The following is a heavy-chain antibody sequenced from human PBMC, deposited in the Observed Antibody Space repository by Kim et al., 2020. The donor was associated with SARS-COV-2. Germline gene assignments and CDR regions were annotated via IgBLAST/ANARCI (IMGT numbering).Heavy chain of an antibody. CDR1: GGSISSSSYY. J-gene: IGHJ3*02. Sequence: SETLSLTCTVSGGSISSSSYYWGWIRQPPGKGLEWIGSIYYSGSTYYNPSLKSRVTISVDTSKNQFSLELSSVTAADTAVYYCARRITSNYYDSSGYYLGDAFDIWGQGTMVTVSS. CDR3: ARRITSNYYDSSGYYLGDAFDI. V-gene: IGHV4-39*01. D-gene: IGHD3-22*01. CDR2: IYYSGST.